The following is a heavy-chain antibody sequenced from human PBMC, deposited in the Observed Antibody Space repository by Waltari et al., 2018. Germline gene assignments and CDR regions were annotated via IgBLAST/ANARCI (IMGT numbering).Heavy chain of an antibody. CDR2: ISAYNGNT. J-gene: IGHJ4*02. D-gene: IGHD3-3*01. CDR3: ATAPITDFWSGYLGYFDY. V-gene: IGHV1-18*01. Sequence: QVQLVQSGAEVKKPGASVKVSCKASGYTFTSSGISWVRQAPGQGLEWMGWISAYNGNTNYAQKLQGRVTMTTDTSTSTAYMELSSLRSEDTAVYYCATAPITDFWSGYLGYFDYWGQGTLVTVSS. CDR1: GYTFTSSG.